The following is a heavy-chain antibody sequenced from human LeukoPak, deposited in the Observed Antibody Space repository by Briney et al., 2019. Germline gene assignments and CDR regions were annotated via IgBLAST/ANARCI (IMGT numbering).Heavy chain of an antibody. D-gene: IGHD5-12*01. CDR1: GFTFSSYA. V-gene: IGHV3-23*01. CDR3: GMATIFPGDAFDI. CDR2: ISGSGGST. J-gene: IGHJ3*02. Sequence: PGGSVRLSCAASGFTFSSYAMSWVREAPGKGLEWVSDISGSGGSTYYADSVKGRFTISRDNSKNTLYLQMNSLRAEDTAVYYGGMATIFPGDAFDIRGQGEMVTVSS.